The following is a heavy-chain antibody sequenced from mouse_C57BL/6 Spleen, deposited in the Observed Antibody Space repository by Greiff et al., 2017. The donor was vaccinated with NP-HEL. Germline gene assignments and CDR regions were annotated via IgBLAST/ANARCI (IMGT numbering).Heavy chain of an antibody. J-gene: IGHJ2*01. V-gene: IGHV7-3*01. CDR3: ARYSLGGLGRREYYFDY. CDR2: IRNKANGYTT. CDR1: GFTFTDYY. Sequence: EVMLVESGGGLVQPGGSLSLSCASSGFTFTDYYMSWVRQPPGKALEWLGFIRNKANGYTTEYSASVKGRFTISRDNSQSILYLQMNALRAEDSATYYCARYSLGGLGRREYYFDYWGQGTTLTVSS. D-gene: IGHD4-1*01.